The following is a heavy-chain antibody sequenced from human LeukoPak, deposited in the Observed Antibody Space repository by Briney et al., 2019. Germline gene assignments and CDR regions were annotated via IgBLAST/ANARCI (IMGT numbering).Heavy chain of an antibody. CDR2: IYHSGST. CDR1: GGSFSGYY. CDR3: ARFQAIAVAGRYYYYYGMDV. V-gene: IGHV4-34*01. Sequence: SETLSLTCAVYGGSFSGYYWSWIRQPPGKGLEWIGEIYHSGSTNYNPSLKSRVTISVDTSKNQFSLKLSSVTAADTAVYYCARFQAIAVAGRYYYYYGMDVWGQGTTVTVSS. D-gene: IGHD6-19*01. J-gene: IGHJ6*02.